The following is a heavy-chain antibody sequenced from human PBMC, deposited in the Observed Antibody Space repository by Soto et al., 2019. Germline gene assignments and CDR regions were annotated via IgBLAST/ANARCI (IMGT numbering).Heavy chain of an antibody. J-gene: IGHJ6*02. Sequence: GGSLRLSCAASGFTFSSYAMHWVRQAPGKGLEWVAVISYDGSNKYYADSVKGRFTISRDNAKNSLYLQMNGLRDEDTAVYYCARIMLVEWIFMNIDLYRMDVWGQGTTVTVSS. V-gene: IGHV3-30-3*01. CDR1: GFTFSSYA. CDR3: ARIMLVEWIFMNIDLYRMDV. CDR2: ISYDGSNK. D-gene: IGHD1-26*01.